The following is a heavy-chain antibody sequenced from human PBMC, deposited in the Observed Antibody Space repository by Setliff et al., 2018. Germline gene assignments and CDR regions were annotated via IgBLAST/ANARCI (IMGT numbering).Heavy chain of an antibody. Sequence: SETLSLTCTVSGYSISSGHYWGWIRQPPGKGLEWIGGISHSGSTYYNPSLRSRVTISLDTSKNQFSPKLTSVTAADTAVYYCAGGRGYDYGWDFDYWGQGTLVTVSS. D-gene: IGHD5-18*01. CDR2: ISHSGST. J-gene: IGHJ4*02. CDR3: AGGRGYDYGWDFDY. V-gene: IGHV4-38-2*02. CDR1: GYSISSGHY.